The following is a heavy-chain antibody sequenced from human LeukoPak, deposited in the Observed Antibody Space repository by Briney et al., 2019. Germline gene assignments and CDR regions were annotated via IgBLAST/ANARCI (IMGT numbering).Heavy chain of an antibody. Sequence: PSETLSLTCTVSGVSLSSYYWSWIRQPAGKGLEWIGRIYTSGSTNHNPSLKSRVTMSVDTSKNQFSLKLSSVTAADTAVYYCARDPSSRSSSWPYWCQGTLVTVSS. V-gene: IGHV4-4*07. J-gene: IGHJ4*02. CDR1: GVSLSSYY. CDR2: IYTSGST. D-gene: IGHD6-13*01. CDR3: ARDPSSRSSSWPY.